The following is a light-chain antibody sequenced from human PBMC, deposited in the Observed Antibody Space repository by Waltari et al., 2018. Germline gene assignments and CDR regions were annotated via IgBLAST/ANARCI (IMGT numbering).Light chain of an antibody. CDR1: QSVTTN. Sequence: EIVITQSPATLSVSPGERAVLSCRASQSVTTNLAWYQQNPGQAPRLLIYGASTRATNIPARFSGSGSGTEFNLTISSLQSEDFAVYYCHQYNNGPPYNFGQGTKLEI. CDR2: GAS. CDR3: HQYNNGPPYN. J-gene: IGKJ2*01. V-gene: IGKV3-15*01.